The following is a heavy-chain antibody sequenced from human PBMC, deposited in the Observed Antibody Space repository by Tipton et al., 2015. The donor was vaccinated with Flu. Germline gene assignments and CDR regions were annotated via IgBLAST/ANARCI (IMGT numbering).Heavy chain of an antibody. V-gene: IGHV1-69*01. CDR1: GGTFSSYA. J-gene: IGHJ4*02. CDR3: ARVPYCSSTSCYAPPFDY. D-gene: IGHD2-2*01. CDR2: IIPIFGTA. Sequence: QSGAEVKKPGSSVKVSCKTSGGTFSSYAISWVRQAPGQGLEWMGGIIPIFGTAKYAQKFQGRVTMAADESTSTAYMELSSLRSEDTAVYYCARVPYCSSTSCYAPPFDYWGQGTLVTVSS.